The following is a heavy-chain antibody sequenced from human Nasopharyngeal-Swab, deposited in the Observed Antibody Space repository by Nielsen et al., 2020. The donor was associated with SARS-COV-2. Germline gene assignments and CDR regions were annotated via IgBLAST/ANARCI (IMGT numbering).Heavy chain of an antibody. CDR3: ARSHRDYYDSSGSDDY. CDR2: IKQDGSEK. Sequence: GGSLRLSCAASGFTFSSYWMSWVRQAPGKGLEWVANIKQDGSEKYYVDSVKGRFTISRDNAKNSLYLQMNSLRAEDTAVYYCARSHRDYYDSSGSDDYWGQGTLVTASS. D-gene: IGHD3-22*01. V-gene: IGHV3-7*03. J-gene: IGHJ4*02. CDR1: GFTFSSYW.